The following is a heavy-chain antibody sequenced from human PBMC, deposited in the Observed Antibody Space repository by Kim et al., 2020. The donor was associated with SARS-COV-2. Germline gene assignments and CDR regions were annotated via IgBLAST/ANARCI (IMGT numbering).Heavy chain of an antibody. CDR2: IYYSGST. D-gene: IGHD5-18*01. Sequence: SETLSLTCTVSGGSISSSSYYWGWIRQPPGKGLEWIGSIYYSGSTYYNPSLKSRVTISVDTSKNQFSLKLSSVTAADTAVYYCARLGSGYSPPATSYYYYMDVWGKGTTVTVSS. CDR1: GGSISSSSYY. CDR3: ARLGSGYSPPATSYYYYMDV. V-gene: IGHV4-39*01. J-gene: IGHJ6*03.